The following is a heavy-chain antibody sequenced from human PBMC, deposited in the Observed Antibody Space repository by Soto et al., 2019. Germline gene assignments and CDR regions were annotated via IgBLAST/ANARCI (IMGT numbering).Heavy chain of an antibody. D-gene: IGHD3-10*01. CDR2: ISGSGGST. V-gene: IGHV3-23*01. CDR1: GFTFRNYA. J-gene: IGHJ4*02. CDR3: SKAEATYGHLRHDF. Sequence: HPGGSLRLSCVASGFTFRNYAMSWVRQAPGKGLEWVSAISGSGGSTYYADSVRGRITISRDNSKDTVYLQMNSLSADDTAVYYCSKAEATYGHLRHDFWGQGTLVTVSS.